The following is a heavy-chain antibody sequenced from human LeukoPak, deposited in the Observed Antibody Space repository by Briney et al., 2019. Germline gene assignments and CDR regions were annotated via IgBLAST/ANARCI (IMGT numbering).Heavy chain of an antibody. Sequence: GRSLRLSCAASGFTFSSYGMHWVRQAPGKGLEWVAVISYDGSNKYYADSVKGRFTISRDNAKNALSLQMNSLRAEDTAVYYCVRDYYYGMDVWGQGTTVTVSS. CDR2: ISYDGSNK. J-gene: IGHJ6*02. V-gene: IGHV3-30*03. CDR3: VRDYYYGMDV. CDR1: GFTFSSYG.